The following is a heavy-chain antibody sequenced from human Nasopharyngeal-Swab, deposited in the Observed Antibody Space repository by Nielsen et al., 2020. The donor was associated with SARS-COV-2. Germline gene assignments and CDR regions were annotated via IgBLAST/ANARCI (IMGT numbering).Heavy chain of an antibody. Sequence: SGPTPVKPTQTLTLTCTFSGFSLRTSGVGVGWIRQPPGKALEWLALISWDGDKRYSPSLRSGLTITKDTSRSQVVLTMTNVDPVDTATYYCAHAPRRSIVGPTAGYYYSMDVWGRGTTVTVSS. V-gene: IGHV2-5*02. J-gene: IGHJ6*03. CDR1: GFSLRTSGVG. CDR3: AHAPRRSIVGPTAGYYYSMDV. D-gene: IGHD1-26*01. CDR2: ISWDGDK.